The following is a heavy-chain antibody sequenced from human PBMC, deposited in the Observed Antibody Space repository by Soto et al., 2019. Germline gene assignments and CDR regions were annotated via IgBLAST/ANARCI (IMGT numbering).Heavy chain of an antibody. V-gene: IGHV3-15*01. D-gene: IGHD6-19*01. CDR3: TTSSIAVAGTADYYYYMDV. Sequence: PGGSLRLSCAASGFTFSSAWMSWVRQAPGKGLEWVGRIKSKTDGGTTDYAAPVKGRFTISRDDSKNTLYLQMNSLKTEDTAVYYCTTSSIAVAGTADYYYYMDVWGKGTTVTVSS. CDR1: GFTFSSAW. J-gene: IGHJ6*03. CDR2: IKSKTDGGTT.